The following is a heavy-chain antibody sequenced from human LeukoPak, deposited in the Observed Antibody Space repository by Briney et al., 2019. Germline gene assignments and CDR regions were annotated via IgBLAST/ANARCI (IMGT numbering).Heavy chain of an antibody. V-gene: IGHV3-21*01. D-gene: IGHD3-22*01. CDR3: ARDGVWFDYDSSGFNWFDP. Sequence: WGSLRLSCAASGFTFSSYSMNWVRQAPGKGLEWVSSISSSSSYIYYADSVKDRFTISRDNAKNSLYLQMNSLRAEDTAVYYCARDGVWFDYDSSGFNWFDPWGQGTLVTVSS. CDR1: GFTFSSYS. J-gene: IGHJ5*02. CDR2: ISSSSSYI.